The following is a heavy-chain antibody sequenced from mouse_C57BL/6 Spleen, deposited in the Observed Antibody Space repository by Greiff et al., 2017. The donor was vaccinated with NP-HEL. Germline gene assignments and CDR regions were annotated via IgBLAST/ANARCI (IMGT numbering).Heavy chain of an antibody. CDR1: GYSFTSYY. CDR3: ARGGGTGYAMDY. CDR2: IYPGSGNT. J-gene: IGHJ4*01. D-gene: IGHD3-3*01. Sequence: VKLQESGPELVKPGASVKISCKASGYSFTSYYIHWVKQRPGQGLEWIGWIYPGSGNTKYNEKFKGKATLTADTSSSTAYMQLSSLTSEDSAVYYCARGGGTGYAMDYWGQGTSVTVSS. V-gene: IGHV1-66*01.